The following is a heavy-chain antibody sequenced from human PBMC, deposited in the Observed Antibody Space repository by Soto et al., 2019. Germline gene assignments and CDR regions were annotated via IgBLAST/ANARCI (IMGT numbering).Heavy chain of an antibody. D-gene: IGHD2-15*01. V-gene: IGHV3-74*01. J-gene: IGHJ6*02. CDR1: GFTFSSYW. CDR3: ARGGGSDIVVVVAATHDYYYGMDV. Sequence: GGSLRLSCAASGFTFSSYWMHWVRQAPGKGLVGVSRINSDGSSTSYADSVKGRFTISRDNAKNTLYLQMNSLRAEDTAVYYCARGGGSDIVVVVAATHDYYYGMDVWGQGTTVTV. CDR2: INSDGSST.